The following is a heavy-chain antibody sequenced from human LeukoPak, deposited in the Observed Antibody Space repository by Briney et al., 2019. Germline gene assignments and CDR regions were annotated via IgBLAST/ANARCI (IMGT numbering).Heavy chain of an antibody. CDR3: AKSAIWDEYFQH. CDR2: IWYDGSNK. CDR1: GFTFSSYG. D-gene: IGHD3-16*01. V-gene: IGHV3-33*06. J-gene: IGHJ1*01. Sequence: GGSLRLSCAASGFTFSSYGMHGVRQAPGKGLEWVAVIWYDGSNKYYADSVKGRFTISRDNSKNTLYLQMNSLRAEDTAVYYCAKSAIWDEYFQHWGQGTLVTVSS.